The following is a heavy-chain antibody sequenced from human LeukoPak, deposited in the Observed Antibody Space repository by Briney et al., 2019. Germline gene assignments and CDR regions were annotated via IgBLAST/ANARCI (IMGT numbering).Heavy chain of an antibody. CDR2: ISGSGGST. V-gene: IGHV3-23*01. CDR3: ANLESGDDVFDI. D-gene: IGHD5-12*01. CDR1: GFTFSSYA. Sequence: GASLRLSCAASGFTFSSYAMSWVRQAPEKGLEWVSVISGSGGSTYYADSVKGRFTISRDNSKNTLYLQMNSLRDEDTAVYYCANLESGDDVFDIWGQGTMVTVSS. J-gene: IGHJ3*02.